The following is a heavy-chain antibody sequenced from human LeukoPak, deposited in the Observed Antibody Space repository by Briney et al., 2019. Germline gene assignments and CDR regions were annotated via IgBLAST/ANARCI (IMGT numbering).Heavy chain of an antibody. V-gene: IGHV4-59*01. CDR2: IYYSGST. J-gene: IGHJ6*02. Sequence: SETLSLTCTVSGGSISSYYWSWIRQPPGKGLEWIGYIYYSGSTNYNPSLKSRVTISVDTSKNQFSLKLSSVTAADTAVYYCARTSANYEGYYYYYYGMDVWGQGTTVTVSS. CDR1: GGSISSYY. D-gene: IGHD1-7*01. CDR3: ARTSANYEGYYYYYYGMDV.